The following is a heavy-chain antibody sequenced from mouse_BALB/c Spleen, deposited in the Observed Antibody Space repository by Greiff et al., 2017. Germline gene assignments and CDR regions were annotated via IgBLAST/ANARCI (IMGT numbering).Heavy chain of an antibody. CDR2: IDPYNGGT. CDR3: ARWGTVVAEGYAMDY. V-gene: IGHV1S135*01. J-gene: IGHJ4*01. D-gene: IGHD1-1*01. Sequence: VQLKESGPELVKPGASVKVSCKASGYAFTSYNMYWVKQSHGKSLEWIGYIDPYNGGTSYNQKFKGKATLTVDKSSSTAYMHLNSLTSEDSAVYYCARWGTVVAEGYAMDYWGQGTSVTVSS. CDR1: GYAFTSYN.